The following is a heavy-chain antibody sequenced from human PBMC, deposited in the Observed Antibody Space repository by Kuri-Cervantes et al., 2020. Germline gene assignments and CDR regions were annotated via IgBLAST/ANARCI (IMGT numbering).Heavy chain of an antibody. CDR1: GYTFTTYG. J-gene: IGHJ6*03. D-gene: IGHD5-12*01. CDR3: ARDGGTDSPIKPYYYMDV. V-gene: IGHV1-3*01. CDR2: INAGNGNT. Sequence: ALVKVSCKTSGYTFTTYGIHWVRQAPGQRLEWMGWINAGNGNTKYSQKSQGRVTITRDTSASTAYMELSSLRSEDTAVYYCARDGGTDSPIKPYYYMDVWGKGTTVTVSS.